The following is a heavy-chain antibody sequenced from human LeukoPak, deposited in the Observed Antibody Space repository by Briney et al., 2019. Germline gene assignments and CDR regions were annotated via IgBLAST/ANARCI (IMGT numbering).Heavy chain of an antibody. CDR1: GFTFSSYS. V-gene: IGHV3-53*01. D-gene: IGHD5-18*01. CDR3: ARGRRAMVSPYYFDY. Sequence: GGSLRLSCAASGFTFSSYSMNWVRQAPGKGLEWVSVIYSGGSTYYADSVKGRFTISRDNSKNTLYLQMNSLRAEDTAVYYCARGRRAMVSPYYFDYWGQGTLVTVSS. CDR2: IYSGGST. J-gene: IGHJ4*02.